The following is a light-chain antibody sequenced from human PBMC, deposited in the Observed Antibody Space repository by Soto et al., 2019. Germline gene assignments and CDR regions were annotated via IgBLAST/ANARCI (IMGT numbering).Light chain of an antibody. CDR1: SSNIGAGYE. Sequence: QLVLTQPPSVSEAPGQRVTISCTGSSSNIGAGYEAHWYQQVPGTAPKLLIYENNNRPSGVPDRFSGSKSGTSASLAITGLHAEDEAEYYCQSYDSSPPGHVFGTGTKLTVL. CDR3: QSYDSSPPGHV. J-gene: IGLJ1*01. CDR2: ENN. V-gene: IGLV1-40*01.